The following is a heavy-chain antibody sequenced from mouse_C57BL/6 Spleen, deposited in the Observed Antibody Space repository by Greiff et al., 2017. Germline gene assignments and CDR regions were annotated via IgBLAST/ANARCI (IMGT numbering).Heavy chain of an antibody. CDR3: ARGATVVADWYFDV. CDR2: IDPSDSNT. Sequence: QVHVKQPGAELVKPGASVKLSCKASGYTFTSYWMQWVKQRPGQGLEWIGEIDPSDSNTNYNQKFKGKATLTVDTSSSTAYMQLSSLTSEDSAVYYCARGATVVADWYFDVWGTGTTVTVSS. D-gene: IGHD1-1*01. V-gene: IGHV1-50*01. CDR1: GYTFTSYW. J-gene: IGHJ1*03.